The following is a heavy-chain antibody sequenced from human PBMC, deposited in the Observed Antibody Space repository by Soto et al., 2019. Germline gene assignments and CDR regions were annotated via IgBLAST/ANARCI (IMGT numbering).Heavy chain of an antibody. J-gene: IGHJ5*02. V-gene: IGHV1-69*01. CDR2: IIPIFGTA. D-gene: IGHD2-2*01. CDR1: GGTFSSYA. Sequence: QVQLVQSGAEVKKPGSSVKVSCKASGGTFSSYAISWVRQAPGQGLEWMGGIIPIFGTANYAQKFQGRVTITADESTSTAYMELSRLRSEETAVYYCARDTPDIVVVPAASGGWFDPWGQGTLVTVSS. CDR3: ARDTPDIVVVPAASGGWFDP.